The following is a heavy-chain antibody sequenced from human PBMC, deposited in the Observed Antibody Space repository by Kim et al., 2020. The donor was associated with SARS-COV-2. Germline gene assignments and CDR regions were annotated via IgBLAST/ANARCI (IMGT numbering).Heavy chain of an antibody. V-gene: IGHV4-4*07. CDR3: ARDVGNYVEKGLDY. J-gene: IGHJ4*02. CDR2: IYSGGST. D-gene: IGHD4-17*01. CDR1: GGSFLGYY. Sequence: SETLSLTCTVSGGSFLGYYCNWIRQPAGKGLEWIGRIYSGGSTNQNPSLKSRLAMSVDKSKKQCSLQMTSVTAADTAVYYCARDVGNYVEKGLDYWGQGTLVTVSS.